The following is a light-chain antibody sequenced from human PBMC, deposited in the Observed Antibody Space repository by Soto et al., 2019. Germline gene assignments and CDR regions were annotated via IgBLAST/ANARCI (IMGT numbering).Light chain of an antibody. V-gene: IGKV3-15*01. Sequence: EIVMTQSPATLSVSPGERATLSCRASQSISSKFAWYQQKPGQAPRLVIYDTYIRATGIPARFSGSGSGTEFTLTISSLQSEDFGVYYCRQYNNWFSITFGQGTRLEIK. J-gene: IGKJ5*01. CDR2: DTY. CDR1: QSISSK. CDR3: RQYNNWFSIT.